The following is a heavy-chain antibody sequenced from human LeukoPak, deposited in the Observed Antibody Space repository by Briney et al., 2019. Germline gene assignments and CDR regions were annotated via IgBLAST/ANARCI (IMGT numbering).Heavy chain of an antibody. D-gene: IGHD3-3*01. CDR2: ISSSSSYI. Sequence: GGSLRLSCAASGFTLSSYSMNWVRQAPGKGLEWVSSISSSSSYIYYADSVKGRFTISRDNAKNSLYLQMNSLRAEDTAVYYCARDRITIFGVVSLGAFDIWGQGTMVTVSS. V-gene: IGHV3-21*01. CDR1: GFTLSSYS. J-gene: IGHJ3*02. CDR3: ARDRITIFGVVSLGAFDI.